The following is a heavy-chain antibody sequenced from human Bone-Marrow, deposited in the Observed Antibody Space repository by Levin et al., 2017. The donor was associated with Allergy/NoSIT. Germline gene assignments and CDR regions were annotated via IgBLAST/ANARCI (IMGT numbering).Heavy chain of an antibody. Sequence: TGGSLRLSCAIPGFTFSNFGMSWLRQAPGKGLEWVSGISGSDDSTYYADSVRGRFTISRDKSKNTLYLQMNSLRAEDTAIYHCAKDQGWYSAYWGQGTLVTVSS. CDR1: GFTFSNFG. D-gene: IGHD2-15*01. J-gene: IGHJ4*02. CDR3: AKDQGWYSAY. CDR2: ISGSDDST. V-gene: IGHV3-23*01.